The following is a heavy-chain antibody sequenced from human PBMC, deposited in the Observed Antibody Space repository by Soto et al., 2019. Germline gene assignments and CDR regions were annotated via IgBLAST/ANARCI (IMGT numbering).Heavy chain of an antibody. J-gene: IGHJ5*02. CDR1: GFPFSDHY. V-gene: IGHV3-72*01. CDR2: IRNIANSYTT. Sequence: PGGSLRLSCAVSGFPFSDHYMDWVRQAPGKGLEWVGRIRNIANSYTTDYAASVKGRFTISRDDSKNSLYLQMNSLKTEDTAMYYCARRITGTPTADVGSWGQGTLVTVSS. CDR3: ARRITGTPTADVGS. D-gene: IGHD1-7*01.